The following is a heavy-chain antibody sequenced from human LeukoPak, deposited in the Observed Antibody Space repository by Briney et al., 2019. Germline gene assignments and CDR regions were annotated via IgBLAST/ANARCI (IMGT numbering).Heavy chain of an antibody. CDR3: ARGDAFSGDH. Sequence: AGGSLRLSCAVSGFSFTNLWMSWVRQAPGRGLEWVANIHPEGNEKYHVESVKGRFTISRDNTKNLLFLQMNGLRVEDTAVYYCARGDAFSGDHWGQGTLVTVSS. J-gene: IGHJ4*02. CDR2: IHPEGNEK. V-gene: IGHV3-7*04. CDR1: GFSFTNLW.